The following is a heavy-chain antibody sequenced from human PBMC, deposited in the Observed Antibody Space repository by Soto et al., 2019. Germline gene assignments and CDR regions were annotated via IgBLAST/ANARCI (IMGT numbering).Heavy chain of an antibody. V-gene: IGHV3-23*01. J-gene: IGHJ4*02. Sequence: EVQVLXXGGGLVQPGGSLRLSCAASGFTFSRYGMNWVRQAPGKGLEWVSGVRSDGDTTYNADSVKGRXXXXXXXXXXXXXXXXXXXXXXXXXXXXCAXXKGVGATPDGANCWGQGTLVTV. CDR3: AXXKGVGATPDGANC. CDR2: VRSDGDTT. CDR1: GFTFSRYG. D-gene: IGHD1-26*01.